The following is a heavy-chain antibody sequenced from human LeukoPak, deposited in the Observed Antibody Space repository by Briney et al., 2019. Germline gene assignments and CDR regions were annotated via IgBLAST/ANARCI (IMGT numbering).Heavy chain of an antibody. CDR2: IYHSGST. V-gene: IGHV4-30-2*01. Sequence: PSQTLSLTCTVSGGSISSGGYYWSWIRQPPGKGLEWIGYIYHSGSTYYNPSLKSRVTISVDRSKNQFSLKLSSVTAADTAVYYSARDSDCSGGSCYVGNWFDPWGQGTLVTVSS. D-gene: IGHD2-15*01. CDR3: ARDSDCSGGSCYVGNWFDP. J-gene: IGHJ5*02. CDR1: GGSISSGGYY.